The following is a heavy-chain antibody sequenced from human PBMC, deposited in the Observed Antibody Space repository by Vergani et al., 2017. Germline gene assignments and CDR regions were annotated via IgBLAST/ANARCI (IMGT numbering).Heavy chain of an antibody. D-gene: IGHD6-13*01. CDR1: GGSISSHY. CDR2: IYYSGST. J-gene: IGHJ6*02. CDR3: ARTLLSSSWYGRINYYGMDV. Sequence: QVQLQESGPGLVKPSETLSLTCTVSGGSISSHYWSWTRQPPGKGLEWSGYIYYSGSTNYNPSLTSRVTISVDTSKNQFSLKLSSVTAADTAVYYWARTLLSSSWYGRINYYGMDVWGQGTTVTVSS. V-gene: IGHV4-59*11.